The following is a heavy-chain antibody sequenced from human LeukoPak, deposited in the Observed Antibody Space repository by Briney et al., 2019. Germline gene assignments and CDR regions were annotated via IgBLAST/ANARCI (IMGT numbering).Heavy chain of an antibody. V-gene: IGHV4-34*01. CDR3: ARGKRYGFYYYGMDV. CDR2: INHSGST. CDR1: GGSFSGYY. J-gene: IGHJ6*02. Sequence: SETLSLTCAVYGGSFSGYYWSWIRQPPGKGLELIGEINHSGSTNYNPSLKSRVTISVDTSKNQFSLKLRSVTAADTAVYYCARGKRYGFYYYGMDVWGQGTTVTVSS. D-gene: IGHD3-10*01.